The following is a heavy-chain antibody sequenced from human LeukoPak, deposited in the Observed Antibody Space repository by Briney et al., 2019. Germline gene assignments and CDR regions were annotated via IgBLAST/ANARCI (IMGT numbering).Heavy chain of an antibody. V-gene: IGHV4-59*01. CDR2: IYYSGST. Sequence: SETLSLTCTVSGGSISSYYWSWIRQPPGKGLEWIGYIYYSGSTNYNPSLKSRVTISVDTSKNQFSLKLSSVTAADTAVYYCARRGGGNCAGAFDIWGQGTMVTVSS. CDR1: GGSISSYY. J-gene: IGHJ3*02. CDR3: ARRGGGNCAGAFDI. D-gene: IGHD2-15*01.